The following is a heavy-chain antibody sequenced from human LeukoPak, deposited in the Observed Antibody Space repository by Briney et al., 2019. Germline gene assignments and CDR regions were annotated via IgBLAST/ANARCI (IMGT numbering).Heavy chain of an antibody. CDR2: INHSGST. Sequence: PSETLSLTCAVYGGSFSGYYWSWIRQPPGKGLEWIGEINHSGSTNYNPSLKSRVTISVDTSKNQFSLKLSSVTAADTAVYYCAKDLMYYWGQGTLVTVSS. J-gene: IGHJ4*02. CDR3: AKDLMYY. V-gene: IGHV4-34*01. CDR1: GGSFSGYY.